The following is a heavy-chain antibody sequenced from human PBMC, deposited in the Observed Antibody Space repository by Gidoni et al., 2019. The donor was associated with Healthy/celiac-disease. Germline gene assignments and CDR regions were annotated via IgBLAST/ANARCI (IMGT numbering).Heavy chain of an antibody. Sequence: QVQLVESGGGVVQPGRSLRLSCAASGSTFSSYAMHWVRQAPGKGLEWVAVTSYDGSNKYYADSVKGRFTISRDNSKNTLYLQMNSLRAEDTAVYYCAKGIVVVAAVDYWGQGTLVTVSS. CDR2: TSYDGSNK. D-gene: IGHD2-15*01. V-gene: IGHV3-30*04. CDR1: GSTFSSYA. J-gene: IGHJ4*02. CDR3: AKGIVVVAAVDY.